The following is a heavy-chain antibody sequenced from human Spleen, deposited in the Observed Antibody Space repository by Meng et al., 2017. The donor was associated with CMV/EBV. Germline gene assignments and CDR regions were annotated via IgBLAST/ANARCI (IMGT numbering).Heavy chain of an antibody. V-gene: IGHV3-30*14. J-gene: IGHJ4*02. CDR2: ISSDGNRK. D-gene: IGHD3-22*01. CDR1: GFNFSSYA. CDR3: ARGLYDSNGLDFDY. Sequence: GGSLRLSCAASGFNFSSYAMHWVRQAPGKGLEWVAVISSDGNRKYYADTLKGRFTFSRDDSKSTLYLQMNGLRAEDTGVYYCARGLYDSNGLDFDYWGQGTLVTVSS.